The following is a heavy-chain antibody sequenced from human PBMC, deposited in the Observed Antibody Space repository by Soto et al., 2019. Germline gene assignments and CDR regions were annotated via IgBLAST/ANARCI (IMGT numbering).Heavy chain of an antibody. D-gene: IGHD4-17*01. Sequence: SETLSLTCTVSGASIISGRHSWGWIRQPPGKGLDWIGTVDYGGITFYNPSLRSRVSISLDTSKNHLSLRLTSVTVADTAVYYCARSRGVTNTRRPYYFHSWGQGTLVTVSS. V-gene: IGHV4-39*02. CDR2: VDYGGIT. CDR1: GASIISGRHS. CDR3: ARSRGVTNTRRPYYFHS. J-gene: IGHJ4*02.